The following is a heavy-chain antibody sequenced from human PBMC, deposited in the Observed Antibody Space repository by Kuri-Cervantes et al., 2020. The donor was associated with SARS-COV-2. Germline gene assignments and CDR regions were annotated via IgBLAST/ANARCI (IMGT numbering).Heavy chain of an antibody. CDR1: GFIFSDSY. Sequence: GGSLRLSCAAPGFIFSDSYMSWVRQAPGKGLEWVSYISSSSSYSYYADSVKGRFTISRDNAKNSLYLQMNSLRAEDTAVYYCARHYGSGSYSFTHVWGKGTPVTVSS. CDR2: ISSSSSYS. D-gene: IGHD3-10*01. CDR3: ARHYGSGSYSFTHV. V-gene: IGHV3-11*06. J-gene: IGHJ6*04.